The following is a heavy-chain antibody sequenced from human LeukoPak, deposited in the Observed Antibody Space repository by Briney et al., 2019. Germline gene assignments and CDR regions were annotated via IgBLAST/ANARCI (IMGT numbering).Heavy chain of an antibody. J-gene: IGHJ4*02. V-gene: IGHV3-48*02. CDR2: ISSSSSTI. Sequence: PGGSLRLSCAASGFTFSSYSMNWVRQAPGKGLEWVSYISSSSSTIYYADSVKGRFTISRDNAKNSLYLQMNSLRDEDTAVYYCAKDERYFDWLQLPYFDYWGQGTLVTVSS. D-gene: IGHD3-9*01. CDR3: AKDERYFDWLQLPYFDY. CDR1: GFTFSSYS.